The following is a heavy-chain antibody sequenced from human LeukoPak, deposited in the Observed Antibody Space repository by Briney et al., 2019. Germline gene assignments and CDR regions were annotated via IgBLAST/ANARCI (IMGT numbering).Heavy chain of an antibody. CDR1: GFTFSNAW. J-gene: IGHJ5*02. CDR3: AKDRQTRGIAARTNWFDP. D-gene: IGHD6-6*01. CDR2: IKSKTDGGTT. Sequence: GGSLRLSCAASGFTFSNAWMNWVRQAPGKGLEWVGRIKSKTDGGTTDYAAPVKGRFTISRDDSKTTLYLQMNSLKTEDTAVYYCAKDRQTRGIAARTNWFDPWGQGTLVTVSS. V-gene: IGHV3-15*07.